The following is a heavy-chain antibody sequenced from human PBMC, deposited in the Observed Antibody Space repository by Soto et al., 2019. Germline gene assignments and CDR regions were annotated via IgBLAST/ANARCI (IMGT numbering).Heavy chain of an antibody. CDR2: ISSSSSYI. CDR1: GFTFSSYS. Sequence: GGSLRLSCAASGFTFSSYSMNWVRQAPGKGLEWVSSISSSSSYIYYADSVKGRFTISRDNAKNSLYLQMNSLRAEDTAVYYCARDAYDILTGYYNGMDVWGQGTTVTVSS. D-gene: IGHD3-9*01. V-gene: IGHV3-21*01. J-gene: IGHJ6*02. CDR3: ARDAYDILTGYYNGMDV.